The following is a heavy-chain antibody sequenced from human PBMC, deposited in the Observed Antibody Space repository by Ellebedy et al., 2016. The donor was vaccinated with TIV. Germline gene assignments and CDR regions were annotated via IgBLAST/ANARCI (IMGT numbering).Heavy chain of an antibody. CDR3: AKGHSGYTYYFDY. J-gene: IGHJ4*02. Sequence: SLKISCAASGFTFDDYAMHWVRQAPGKGLEWVSGISWNSGSIGYADSVKGRFTISRDNAKNSLYLQMNSLRAEDTALYYCAKGHSGYTYYFDYWGQGTLVTVSS. CDR2: ISWNSGSI. D-gene: IGHD5-12*01. V-gene: IGHV3-9*01. CDR1: GFTFDDYA.